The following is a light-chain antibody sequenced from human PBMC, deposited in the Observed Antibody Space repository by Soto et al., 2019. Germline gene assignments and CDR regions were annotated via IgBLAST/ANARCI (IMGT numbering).Light chain of an antibody. J-gene: IGKJ1*01. CDR2: KAS. CDR3: QHYRRNTWS. Sequence: DIQMTQSPSTLCGSVGDRVTITCRASQTISSWLAWYQQKPGKAPKLLIYKASTLKSGVPSRFSGSGSGTEFTLTISSLQPDDFATYFCQHYRRNTWSFGPGTKVDI. CDR1: QTISSW. V-gene: IGKV1-5*03.